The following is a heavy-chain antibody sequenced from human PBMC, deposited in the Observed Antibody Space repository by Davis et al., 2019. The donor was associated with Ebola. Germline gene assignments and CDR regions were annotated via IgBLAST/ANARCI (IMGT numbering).Heavy chain of an antibody. CDR2: INSDGSST. Sequence: HTGGSLRPSCPASGFTSRSYWRHWVRQAPGKGLVWVSRINSDGSSTSYADSVKGRFTISRDNAKNSLYLQMNSLRAEDTAVYYCAEGIAVRSWGQGTLVTVSS. V-gene: IGHV3-74*01. D-gene: IGHD6-19*01. CDR3: AEGIAVRS. J-gene: IGHJ4*02. CDR1: GFTSRSYW.